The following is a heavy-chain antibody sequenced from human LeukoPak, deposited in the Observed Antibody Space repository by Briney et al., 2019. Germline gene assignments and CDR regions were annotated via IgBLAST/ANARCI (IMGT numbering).Heavy chain of an antibody. V-gene: IGHV3-23*01. CDR1: GFTFSSYS. CDR3: AKYGGNSPYYYGMDV. CDR2: ISGSGGST. D-gene: IGHD4-23*01. Sequence: SGGSLRLSCAASGFTFSSYSMNWVRQAPGKGLEWVSAISGSGGSTYYADSVKGRFTISRDNSKNTLYLQMNSLRAEDTAVYYCAKYGGNSPYYYGMDVWGQGTTVTVSS. J-gene: IGHJ6*02.